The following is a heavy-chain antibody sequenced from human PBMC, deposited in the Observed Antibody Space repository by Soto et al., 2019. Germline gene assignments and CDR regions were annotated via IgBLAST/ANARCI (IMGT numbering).Heavy chain of an antibody. J-gene: IGHJ6*02. CDR1: GFTFDDYA. CDR2: ISWNSGSI. Sequence: LRLSCAASGFTFDDYAMHWVRQAPGKGLEWVSGISWNSGSIGYADSVKGRFTISRDNAKNSLYLQMNSLRAEDTALYYCAKDMRVTTNYYYGMDVWGQGTTVTVSS. D-gene: IGHD4-17*01. V-gene: IGHV3-9*01. CDR3: AKDMRVTTNYYYGMDV.